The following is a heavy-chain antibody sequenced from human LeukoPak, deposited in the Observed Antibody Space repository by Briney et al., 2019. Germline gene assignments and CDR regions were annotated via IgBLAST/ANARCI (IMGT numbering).Heavy chain of an antibody. CDR2: IKQDGSGK. V-gene: IGHV3-7*03. CDR3: ANIPIMYSSGWYSTEYYFDY. Sequence: PGGSLRLPCAASGFTFSSYWMSWVRQTPGKGLEWVANIKQDGSGKYYVDSVKGRFTISRDNAKNTLYLQMNSLRAEDTAVYYCANIPIMYSSGWYSTEYYFDYWGQGTLVTVSS. J-gene: IGHJ4*02. D-gene: IGHD6-19*01. CDR1: GFTFSSYW.